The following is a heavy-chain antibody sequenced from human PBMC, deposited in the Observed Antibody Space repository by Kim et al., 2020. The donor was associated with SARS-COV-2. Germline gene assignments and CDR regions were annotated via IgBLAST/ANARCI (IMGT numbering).Heavy chain of an antibody. CDR1: GYNFINYD. D-gene: IGHD3-3*01. Sequence: ASVKVSCKASGYNFINYDVNWVRQAPGQGLEWMGWIKPKTGKPTYAQRFTGRFVFSLDTSVSTAYLHISSLNTEDTAVYYCARDDVGVDDYGMDVWGQGTTVTVSS. J-gene: IGHJ6*02. V-gene: IGHV7-4-1*02. CDR3: ARDDVGVDDYGMDV. CDR2: IKPKTGKP.